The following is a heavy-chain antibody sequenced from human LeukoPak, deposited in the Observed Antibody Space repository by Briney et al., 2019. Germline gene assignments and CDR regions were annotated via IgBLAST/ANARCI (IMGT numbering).Heavy chain of an antibody. CDR1: GGSISSYY. J-gene: IGHJ4*02. CDR2: IYYSGST. CDR3: ATAREPYSYTKIFDY. Sequence: SETLSLTCTVSGGSISSYYWSWIRQPPGKGLEWIGYIYYSGSTNYNPSLKSRVTISVDTSKNQFSLKLSSVTAADTAVYYCATAREPYSYTKIFDYWDQGTLVTVSS. D-gene: IGHD5-18*01. V-gene: IGHV4-59*01.